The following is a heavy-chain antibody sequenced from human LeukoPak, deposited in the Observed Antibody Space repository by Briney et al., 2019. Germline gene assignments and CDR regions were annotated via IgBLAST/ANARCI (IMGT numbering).Heavy chain of an antibody. CDR2: ITSIGSST. CDR1: GFTFSGYG. D-gene: IGHD5-18*01. Sequence: PGGSLRLSCAASGFTFSGYGMHWVRQAPGKGLEYVSSITSIGSSTYYADSVKGRFTISRDNSKNTLYLQMGSLRTEDMAVYYCARRGYTYGYDYWGQGTLVTVSS. V-gene: IGHV3-64*02. CDR3: ARRGYTYGYDY. J-gene: IGHJ4*02.